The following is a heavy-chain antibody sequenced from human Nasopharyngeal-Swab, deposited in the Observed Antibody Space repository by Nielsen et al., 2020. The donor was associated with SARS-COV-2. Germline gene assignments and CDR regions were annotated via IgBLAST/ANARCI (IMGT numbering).Heavy chain of an antibody. Sequence: VSVKVSCQASGYTFTSYAMHWVRQAPGQWLEWVGWINASNGNTKYSQKFQGRVTITRDTSISTAYMELSRLRSDDTAVYYCARDMARYCSSTSCYAPGAYYYYGMDVWGQGTTVTVSS. V-gene: IGHV1-3*01. CDR1: GYTFTSYA. CDR2: INASNGNT. J-gene: IGHJ6*02. D-gene: IGHD2-2*01. CDR3: ARDMARYCSSTSCYAPGAYYYYGMDV.